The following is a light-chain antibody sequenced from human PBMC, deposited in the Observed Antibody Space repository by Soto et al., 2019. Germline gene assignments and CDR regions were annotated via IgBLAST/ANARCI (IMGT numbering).Light chain of an antibody. Sequence: QSALTQPASVSGSPGQSITISCTGTGSDFGSYNLVSWYQQHPGKAPKLMIYEGSRRPSGVSNRFSGSKSGNTASLTISGLQAEDEADYYCCSYAGSSTSHVVFGGGTKLTVL. CDR1: GSDFGSYNL. CDR3: CSYAGSSTSHVV. J-gene: IGLJ2*01. V-gene: IGLV2-23*01. CDR2: EGS.